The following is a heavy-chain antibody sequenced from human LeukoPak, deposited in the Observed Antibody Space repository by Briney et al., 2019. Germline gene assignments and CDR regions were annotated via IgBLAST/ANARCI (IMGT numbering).Heavy chain of an antibody. V-gene: IGHV4-34*01. CDR3: ARQGAVTPRRTHYYAMDV. J-gene: IGHJ6*02. CDR1: GGSLSGYY. D-gene: IGHD4-17*01. CDR2: INHSGST. Sequence: SETLSLTCGVYGGSLSGYYWNWIRQPPGKGLEWIGEINHSGSTNYNPSLKSRVTISVDTPKNQFSLQLSSVTAADTAVYYCARQGAVTPRRTHYYAMDVWGPGTTVTVSS.